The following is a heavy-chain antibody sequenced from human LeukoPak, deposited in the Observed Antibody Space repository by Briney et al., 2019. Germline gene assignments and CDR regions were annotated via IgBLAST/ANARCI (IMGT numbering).Heavy chain of an antibody. CDR3: ASGTYSGSSLFDY. V-gene: IGHV4-59*01. D-gene: IGHD1-26*01. CDR2: IYYSGST. J-gene: IGHJ4*02. Sequence: PSETLSLTCTVSGGSISSYYWSWIRQPPGKGLGWIGYIYYSGSTNYNPSLKSRVTISVDTSKNQFSLKLSSVTAADTAVYYCASGTYSGSSLFDYWGQGTLVTVSS. CDR1: GGSISSYY.